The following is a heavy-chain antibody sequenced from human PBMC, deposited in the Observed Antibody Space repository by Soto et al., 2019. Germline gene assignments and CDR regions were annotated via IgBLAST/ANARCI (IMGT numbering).Heavy chain of an antibody. CDR3: ARDEAVAGYFDY. CDR1: GYTFTSYY. V-gene: IGHV1-46*01. J-gene: IGHJ4*02. CDR2: INPSGGST. D-gene: IGHD6-19*01. Sequence: QVQLVQSGAEVKKPGASVKVSCKASGYTFTSYYMHWVRQAPGQGLEWMGIINPSGGSTSYAQKFQGRVTMTRDTSTSTVYRELSSLRSEDTAVYYCARDEAVAGYFDYWGQGTLVTVSS.